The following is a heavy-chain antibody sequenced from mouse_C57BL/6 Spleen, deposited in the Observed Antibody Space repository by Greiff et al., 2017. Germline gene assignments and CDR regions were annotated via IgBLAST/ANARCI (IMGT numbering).Heavy chain of an antibody. J-gene: IGHJ3*01. D-gene: IGHD2-4*01. Sequence: VKLMESGPELVKPGASVKISCKASGYAFSSSWMNWVKQRPGKGLEWIGRIYPGDGDTNYNGKFKGKATLTADKSSSTAYMQLSSLTSEDSAVYFCAGDYDAFAYWGQGTLVTVSA. V-gene: IGHV1-82*01. CDR2: IYPGDGDT. CDR1: GYAFSSSW. CDR3: AGDYDAFAY.